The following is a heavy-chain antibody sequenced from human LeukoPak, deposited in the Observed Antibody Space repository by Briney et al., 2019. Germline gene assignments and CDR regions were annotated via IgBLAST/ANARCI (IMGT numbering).Heavy chain of an antibody. D-gene: IGHD4-23*01. Sequence: GGSLRLSCAASGFTFSGSAMHWVRQASGKGLEWVGRIRSKANSYATAYVASVKGRFTISRDDSKNTAYLQMNSLKTEDTAVYYCSVTVVTPDFDYWGQGTLVTVSS. V-gene: IGHV3-73*01. CDR2: IRSKANSYAT. CDR3: SVTVVTPDFDY. CDR1: GFTFSGSA. J-gene: IGHJ4*02.